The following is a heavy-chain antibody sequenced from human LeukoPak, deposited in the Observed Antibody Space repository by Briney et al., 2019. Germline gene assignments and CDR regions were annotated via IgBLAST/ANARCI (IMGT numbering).Heavy chain of an antibody. D-gene: IGHD4-23*01. Sequence: ASVKVSCKASGYTFTSYAMHWVRQAPGQRLEWMGWINAGNGNTKYSQKFQGRVTITRDTSASTAYMELSSLRSEDTAVYYCARLGPHYGGNPDNRFDPWGQGTLVTVSS. CDR2: INAGNGNT. CDR1: GYTFTSYA. CDR3: ARLGPHYGGNPDNRFDP. J-gene: IGHJ5*02. V-gene: IGHV1-3*01.